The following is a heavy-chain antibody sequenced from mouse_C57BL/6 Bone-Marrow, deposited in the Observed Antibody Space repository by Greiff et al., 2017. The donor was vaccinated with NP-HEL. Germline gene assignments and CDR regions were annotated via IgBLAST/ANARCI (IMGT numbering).Heavy chain of an antibody. J-gene: IGHJ3*01. V-gene: IGHV1-42*01. CDR3: ARYGNSSY. D-gene: IGHD2-1*01. CDR1: GYSFTGYY. Sequence: EVQLQQSGPELVKPGASVMISCKASGYSFTGYYMNWVKQSPEKSLEWIGEINPSTGGTTYNQKFKAKATLTVDKSSSTAYMQLKSLTSEDSAVYYCARYGNSSYWGQGTLVTVSA. CDR2: INPSTGGT.